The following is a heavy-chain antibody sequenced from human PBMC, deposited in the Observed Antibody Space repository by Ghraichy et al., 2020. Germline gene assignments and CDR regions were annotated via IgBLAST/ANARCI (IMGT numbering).Heavy chain of an antibody. V-gene: IGHV3-43*02. CDR1: GFTFDDYT. CDR3: ASKIASGY. D-gene: IGHD2-21*01. CDR2: ISGDAASP. Sequence: GGSLRLSCAASGFTFDDYTMHWVRQAPGKGLEWVSLISGDAASPYYADSVKGRFTISRDNSKNSLYLQMNSLTTEDTALYYCASKIASGYWCQETLVTVSS. J-gene: IGHJ4*02.